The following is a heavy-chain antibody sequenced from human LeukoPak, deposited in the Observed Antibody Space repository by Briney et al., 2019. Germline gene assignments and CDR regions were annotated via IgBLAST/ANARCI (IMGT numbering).Heavy chain of an antibody. CDR3: ARDVTRQVMDV. CDR1: GGSISSNNW. J-gene: IGHJ6*02. Sequence: SGTLSLTCAVSGGSISSNNWWSWVRQPPGKGLEWIGEVYHSGSTSYNPSPLSRVTISVDKPKNQFSLEMRSVTAADTAVYYCARDVTRQVMDVWSQGTTVTVSS. V-gene: IGHV4-4*02. D-gene: IGHD2-15*01. CDR2: VYHSGST.